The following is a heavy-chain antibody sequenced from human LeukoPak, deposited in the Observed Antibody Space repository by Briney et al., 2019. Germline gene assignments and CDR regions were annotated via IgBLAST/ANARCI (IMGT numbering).Heavy chain of an antibody. CDR1: GFIFSSYT. J-gene: IGHJ4*02. Sequence: GGSLRLSCAASGFIFSSYTMNWVSQAPVKGLEWVSSISGSSSYIYYADSVKGRFTISRDNAKNSLFLQMNSLRAEDTAVYYCARDRSAEYYFDYWGQGTLVTVSA. CDR2: ISGSSSYI. CDR3: ARDRSAEYYFDY. D-gene: IGHD3-3*01. V-gene: IGHV3-21*01.